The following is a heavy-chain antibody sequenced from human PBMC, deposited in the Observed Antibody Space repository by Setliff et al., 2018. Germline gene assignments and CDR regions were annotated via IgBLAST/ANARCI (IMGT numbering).Heavy chain of an antibody. D-gene: IGHD3-22*01. J-gene: IGHJ3*02. CDR3: ATAYSITMIVVVYTAFDI. CDR2: ISGSGGST. Sequence: ETLSLSCAPSGFTFTNYAMSWVRQAPGKGLEWVSAISGSGGSTYYGDSGKDRFTISRDNSKNTLYLQMNSQRAEDTAVYYCATAYSITMIVVVYTAFDIWGQGTMVTVSS. CDR1: GFTFTNYA. V-gene: IGHV3-23*01.